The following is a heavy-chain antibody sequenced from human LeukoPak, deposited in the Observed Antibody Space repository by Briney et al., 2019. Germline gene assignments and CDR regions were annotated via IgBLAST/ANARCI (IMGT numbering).Heavy chain of an antibody. V-gene: IGHV4-59*01. CDR2: IYYSGST. CDR1: RGSISSYY. D-gene: IGHD4-17*01. CDR3: AGIDYGDYVQH. J-gene: IGHJ1*01. Sequence: PSETLSLTCTVSRGSISSYYWSWIRQPPGKGLEWIGYIYYSGSTNYNPSLKSRVTISVDTSKNQFSLKLRSVTAAGTAVYYCAGIDYGDYVQHWGQGTLVTVSS.